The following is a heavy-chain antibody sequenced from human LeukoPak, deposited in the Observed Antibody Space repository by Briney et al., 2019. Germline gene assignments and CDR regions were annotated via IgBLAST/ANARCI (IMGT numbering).Heavy chain of an antibody. D-gene: IGHD5-18*01. Sequence: GGSLRLSCAASGFTFSSYAMSWVRQAPGKGLECISGFSGSGGSTYYADSVKGRFTISRDNSKNTLYLQMNSLRAEDTAVYYCARVQRGYSYNPLGYYYYYMDVWGKGTTVTVSS. CDR2: FSGSGGST. V-gene: IGHV3-23*01. CDR3: ARVQRGYSYNPLGYYYYYMDV. J-gene: IGHJ6*03. CDR1: GFTFSSYA.